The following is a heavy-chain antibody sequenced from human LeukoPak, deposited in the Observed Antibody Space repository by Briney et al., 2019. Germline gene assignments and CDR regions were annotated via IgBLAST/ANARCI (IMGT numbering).Heavy chain of an antibody. J-gene: IGHJ4*02. Sequence: GGSLRLSCAASGFTFSSYSMNWVRQAPGKGLEWVSSISSSSSYIYYADSVKGRFTISRDNAKNSLYLQMNSLRAEDTAVYCCAKDSGSSGYFDYWGQGTLVTVSS. CDR3: AKDSGSSGYFDY. V-gene: IGHV3-21*04. CDR1: GFTFSSYS. CDR2: ISSSSSYI. D-gene: IGHD3-22*01.